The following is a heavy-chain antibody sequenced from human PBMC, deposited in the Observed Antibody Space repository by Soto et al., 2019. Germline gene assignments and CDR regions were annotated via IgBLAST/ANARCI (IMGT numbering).Heavy chain of an antibody. CDR1: GYSFTNYW. CDR2: IYPGDSDT. Sequence: PGESLKISCKGSGYSFTNYWIGSVRQMPGKGLEWMGIIYPGDSDTRYSPSFQGQVTISADKSISTAYLQWSSLKASDTAMYYCARPAVTAGISAFDIWGQGTKVTVSS. CDR3: ARPAVTAGISAFDI. V-gene: IGHV5-51*01. J-gene: IGHJ3*02. D-gene: IGHD6-13*01.